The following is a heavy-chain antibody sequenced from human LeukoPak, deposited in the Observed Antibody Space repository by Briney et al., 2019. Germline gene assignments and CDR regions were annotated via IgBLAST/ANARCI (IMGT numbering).Heavy chain of an antibody. Sequence: ASVKVSCKASGYTFSNYDINWVRQAPGQGLEWMGWVDPNSGNTGHAQKFPGRVTITADESTSTAYMELSSLRSEDTAAYYCARAPLGYCSSTTCYAGIRQYFDYWGQGTLVTVSS. V-gene: IGHV1-8*01. CDR1: GYTFSNYD. CDR3: ARAPLGYCSSTTCYAGIRQYFDY. D-gene: IGHD2-2*01. J-gene: IGHJ4*02. CDR2: VDPNSGNT.